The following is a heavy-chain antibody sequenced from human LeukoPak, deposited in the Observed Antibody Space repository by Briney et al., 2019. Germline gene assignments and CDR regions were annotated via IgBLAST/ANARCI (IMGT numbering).Heavy chain of an antibody. Sequence: GASVKVSCKASGYTFTSYAMNWVRQAPGQGLEWMGWINTNTGNPTYAQGFTGRFVFSLDTSVSTAYLQISSLKAEDTAVYYCARDLRGLYDSRRFDPRGQGTLVTVSS. CDR2: INTNTGNP. CDR1: GYTFTSYA. J-gene: IGHJ5*02. V-gene: IGHV7-4-1*02. CDR3: ARDLRGLYDSRRFDP. D-gene: IGHD3-22*01.